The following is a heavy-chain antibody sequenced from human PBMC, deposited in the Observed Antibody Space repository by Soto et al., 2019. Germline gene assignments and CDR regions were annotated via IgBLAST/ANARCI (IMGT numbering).Heavy chain of an antibody. V-gene: IGHV3-74*01. D-gene: IGHD3-10*01. J-gene: IGHJ4*02. CDR1: GFTFSSDW. Sequence: EVQLVESGGGLVQPGGSLRLSCAASGFTFSSDWMHWVRQAPGKGLVWVSRINTDGSGTTYADSVKGRFTISRDNAKNMVYLQMNSLRAEDTAVYYCARYRPGPQPYFDYWGLVNMVTVSS. CDR3: ARYRPGPQPYFDY. CDR2: INTDGSGT.